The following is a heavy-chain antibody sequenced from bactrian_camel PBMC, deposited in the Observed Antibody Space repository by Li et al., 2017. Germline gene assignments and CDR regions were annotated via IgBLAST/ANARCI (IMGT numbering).Heavy chain of an antibody. CDR1: GFTVSSYT. V-gene: IGHV3S42*01. CDR2: ILSGGGVT. CDR3: AKALSSSPIYYELGGN. J-gene: IGHJ4*01. D-gene: IGHD7*01. Sequence: EVQLVESGGGLVQPGGSLRLSCAASGFTVSSYTMTWVRQAPGKGLEWVCGILSGGGVTAYADSVLGRFTISRDNAKNTLYLELNSLNTEDTAMYYCAKALSSSPIYYELGGNWGQGTQVTVS.